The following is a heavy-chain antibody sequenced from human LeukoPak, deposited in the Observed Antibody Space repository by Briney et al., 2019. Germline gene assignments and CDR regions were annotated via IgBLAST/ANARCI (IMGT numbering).Heavy chain of an antibody. D-gene: IGHD5-12*01. V-gene: IGHV4-59*01. CDR2: IYYSGST. CDR1: GGSISSYY. CDR3: ARGNIVATVIDY. Sequence: PSETLSLTCTVSGGSISSYYWSWIRQPPGKGLEWIGYIYYSGSTNYNPSLKSRVTISVDTSKNHFSLKLSSVTAADTAVYYCARGNIVATVIDYWGQGTLVTV. J-gene: IGHJ4*02.